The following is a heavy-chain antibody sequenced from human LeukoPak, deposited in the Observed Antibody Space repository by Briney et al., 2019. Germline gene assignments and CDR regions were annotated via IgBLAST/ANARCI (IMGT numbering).Heavy chain of an antibody. D-gene: IGHD3-10*01. V-gene: IGHV3-23*01. CDR3: AREGYYGSGSYSAFDI. J-gene: IGHJ3*02. CDR1: GFTFSSYA. CDR2: ISGSGGST. Sequence: GGSLRLSCAASGFTFSSYAMSWVRQAPGKGLEWVSAISGSGGSTYYADSVKGRFTISRDNAKSSLYLQMNSLRAEDTAVYYCAREGYYGSGSYSAFDIWGQGTMVTVSS.